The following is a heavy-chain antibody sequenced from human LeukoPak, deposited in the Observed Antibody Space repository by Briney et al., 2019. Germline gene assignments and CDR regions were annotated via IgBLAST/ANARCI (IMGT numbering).Heavy chain of an antibody. V-gene: IGHV4-38-2*01. CDR2: IYHSWGI. J-gene: IGHJ4*02. D-gene: IGHD1-1*01. Sequence: SETLSLTCAVSGSSITSNYFWAWFRQPPGKGLEWIATIYHSWGIYYNPSLKSRVSISLDASNNQFFLKLASVTAADTAIYYCARNVTAGFFDYWGQGILITVSS. CDR1: GSSITSNYF. CDR3: ARNVTAGFFDY.